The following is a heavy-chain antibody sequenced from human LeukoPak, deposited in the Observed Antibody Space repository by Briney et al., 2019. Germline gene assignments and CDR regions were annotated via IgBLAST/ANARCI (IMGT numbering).Heavy chain of an antibody. CDR3: ARGIVGADDAFDI. CDR1: GFTFSSYW. J-gene: IGHJ3*02. D-gene: IGHD1-26*01. CDR2: IKQDGSEK. Sequence: PGGSLRLSCAASGFTFSSYWMSWVRQAPGKGLEWVANIKQDGSEKYYVDSVKGRFTISRDNAKNSLYLQMNSQRAEDTAVYYCARGIVGADDAFDIWGQGTMVTVSS. V-gene: IGHV3-7*01.